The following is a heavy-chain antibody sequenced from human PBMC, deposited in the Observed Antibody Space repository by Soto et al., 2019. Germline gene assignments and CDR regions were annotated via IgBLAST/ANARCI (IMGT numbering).Heavy chain of an antibody. CDR3: ARGRGRGYSGYDFVGRGYYFDY. CDR2: IYYSGST. V-gene: IGHV4-31*03. Sequence: PSETLSLTCTVSGGSISSGGYYWSWIRQHPGKGLEWIGYIYYSGSTYYNPSLKSRVTISVDTSKNQFSLKPSSVTAADTAVYYCARGRGRGYSGYDFVGRGYYFDYWGQGTLVTVSS. D-gene: IGHD5-12*01. J-gene: IGHJ4*02. CDR1: GGSISSGGYY.